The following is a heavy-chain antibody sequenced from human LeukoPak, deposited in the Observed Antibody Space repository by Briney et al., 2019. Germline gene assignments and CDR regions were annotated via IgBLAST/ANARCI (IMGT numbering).Heavy chain of an antibody. Sequence: GGSLRLSCAASGFTFNNYAMSWFRQAPGKGLEWVSGISGSGGSRHYADSVKGRFTISRDNSKNTLYLQMNSLRAEDTAVYYCAKGRSAAMIEAAFDYWGQGTLVTVSS. J-gene: IGHJ4*02. CDR1: GFTFNNYA. CDR2: ISGSGGSR. V-gene: IGHV3-23*01. CDR3: AKGRSAAMIEAAFDY. D-gene: IGHD3-22*01.